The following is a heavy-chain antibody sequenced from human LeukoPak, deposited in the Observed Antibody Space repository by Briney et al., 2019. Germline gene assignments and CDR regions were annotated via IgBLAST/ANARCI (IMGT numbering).Heavy chain of an antibody. CDR2: ICNSGSTI. D-gene: IGHD6-13*01. Sequence: GGSLRLSRAPSGFTFSDYYMRWIRPPPGERPERGSYICNSGSTIYYADSVKGRFTISKDNAKNSLYLQMNPLRAEDTAVYYCATIAAGGTLDFQHWGQGTLVTVSS. CDR3: ATIAAGGTLDFQH. J-gene: IGHJ1*01. V-gene: IGHV3-11*01. CDR1: GFTFSDYY.